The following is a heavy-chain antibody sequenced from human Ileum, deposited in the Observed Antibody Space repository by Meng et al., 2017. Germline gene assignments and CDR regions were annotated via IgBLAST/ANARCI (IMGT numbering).Heavy chain of an antibody. CDR3: ARGVGDLGDY. D-gene: IGHD3-16*01. CDR1: GYTFTTND. Sequence: QVQLVQSGAEMETPGASMKVSCKASGYTFTTNDINWVRQAPGQGLEWMGWVSPSSGNTHYAQKFQGRVTMTRDISISTVYMELTSLKSDDTAVYYCARGVGDLGDYWGQGTLVTVSS. V-gene: IGHV1-8*01. CDR2: VSPSSGNT. J-gene: IGHJ4*02.